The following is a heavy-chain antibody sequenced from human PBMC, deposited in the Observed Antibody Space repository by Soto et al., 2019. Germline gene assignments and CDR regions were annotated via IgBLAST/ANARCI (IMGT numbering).Heavy chain of an antibody. CDR3: ARGNGDLHFDY. CDR2: FHYGGST. J-gene: IGHJ4*01. D-gene: IGHD7-27*01. CDR1: GGSISSFY. V-gene: IGHV4-59*13. Sequence: SETLSLTCTVSGGSISSFYWSWLRQPPGKGLEWIAYFHYGGSTYYNPSLKSRVTTSIDTSKKQFSLELSSVIAADTAVYYCARGNGDLHFDYWGQEPWSPSTQ.